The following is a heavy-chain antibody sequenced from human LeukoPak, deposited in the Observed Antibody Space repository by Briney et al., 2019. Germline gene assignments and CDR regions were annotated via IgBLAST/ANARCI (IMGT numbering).Heavy chain of an antibody. Sequence: ASVKVSCKASGYTFTGYYMHWVRQAPGQGLERMGWINPNSGGTNYAQKFQGRVTMTRDTSISTAYMELSRLRSDDTAVYYCAREFKMATILEGYWGQGTLVTVSS. CDR1: GYTFTGYY. CDR3: AREFKMATILEGY. J-gene: IGHJ4*02. CDR2: INPNSGGT. D-gene: IGHD5-24*01. V-gene: IGHV1-2*02.